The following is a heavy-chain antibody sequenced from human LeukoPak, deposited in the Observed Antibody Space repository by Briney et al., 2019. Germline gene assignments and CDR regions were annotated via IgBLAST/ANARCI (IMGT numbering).Heavy chain of an antibody. CDR2: INPNSGGT. CDR3: AKGVGYSSSIDY. J-gene: IGHJ4*02. Sequence: ASVKVSCKASGYIFIDNFVHWVRQDPGQGLEWMGWINPNSGGTYYEPQFQGRVTMTRDTSINTAYMELSRLISDDTAVYYCAKGVGYSSSIDYWGQGSLVTVSS. CDR1: GYIFIDNF. D-gene: IGHD6-13*01. V-gene: IGHV1-2*02.